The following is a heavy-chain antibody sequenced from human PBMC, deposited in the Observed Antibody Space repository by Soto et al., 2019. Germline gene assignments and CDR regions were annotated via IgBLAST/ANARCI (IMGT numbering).Heavy chain of an antibody. CDR3: AHRRGGCSGGICYSHYYGMDV. D-gene: IGHD2-15*01. Sequence: QITLKESGPTLVKPTQTLTLTCTFSGFSLSTSGVGVGWIRQPPGKALEWLALIYWDDDKRYSPSLKSRPTITTDTSNTQVVLTMTNMDPVDTATYYCAHRRGGCSGGICYSHYYGMDVWGQGTTVPVSS. CDR2: IYWDDDK. J-gene: IGHJ6*02. V-gene: IGHV2-5*02. CDR1: GFSLSTSGVG.